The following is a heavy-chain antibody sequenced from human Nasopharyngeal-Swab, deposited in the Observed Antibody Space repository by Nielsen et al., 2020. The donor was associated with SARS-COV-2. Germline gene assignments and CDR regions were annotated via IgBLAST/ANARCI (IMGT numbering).Heavy chain of an antibody. CDR3: ARRGFGCSGGSCPYYFDY. V-gene: IGHV1-69*13. J-gene: IGHJ4*02. D-gene: IGHD2-15*01. CDR1: GGTLSSYA. CDR2: IIPIFGTA. Sequence: SVKVSCKASGGTLSSYAISWVRQAPGQGLEWMGGIIPIFGTANYAQKFQGRVTITADESTSTAYMELSSLRSEDTAVYYCARRGFGCSGGSCPYYFDYWGQGTLVTVSS.